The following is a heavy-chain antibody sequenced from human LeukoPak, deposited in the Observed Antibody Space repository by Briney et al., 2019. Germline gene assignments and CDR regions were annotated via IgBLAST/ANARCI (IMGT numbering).Heavy chain of an antibody. J-gene: IGHJ5*02. V-gene: IGHV1-8*01. CDR1: GYTFTGYD. CDR3: ARGPRYSSSWNWFDP. D-gene: IGHD6-13*01. CDR2: MHPNSGNT. Sequence: ASVKVSCKTSGYTFTGYDINWVRQAAGQGFEWMGWMHPNSGNTGYAQKFQGRVTITRNTSISTAYMELSSLRSEDTAVYYCARGPRYSSSWNWFDPWGQGTLVTVSS.